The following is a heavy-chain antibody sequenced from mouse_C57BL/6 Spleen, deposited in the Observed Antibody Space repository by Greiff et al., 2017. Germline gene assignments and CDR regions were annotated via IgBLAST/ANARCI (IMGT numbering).Heavy chain of an antibody. D-gene: IGHD2-1*01. CDR1: GYSITSGYD. CDR2: ISYSGST. V-gene: IGHV3-1*01. CDR3: ARGNYYERYFDY. Sequence: EVKLMESGPGMVKPSQSLSLTCTVTGYSITSGYDWHWIRHFPGNKLEWMGYISYSGSTNYNPSLKSRISITHDTSKNHFFLKLNAVTTEDTATYYCARGNYYERYFDYWGQGTTLTVSS. J-gene: IGHJ2*01.